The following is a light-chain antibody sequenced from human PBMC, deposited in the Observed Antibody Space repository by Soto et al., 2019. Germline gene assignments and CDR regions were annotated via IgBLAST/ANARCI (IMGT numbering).Light chain of an antibody. V-gene: IGLV2-8*01. Sequence: QSALTQPPSASGSPGQSVTISCTGNSNDVGHSSFISWYQQHPGKGPKFIIYEVSKRPSGVPDRFSGSKSGNTASLSVSGLQDEDEADYFCNAQADNGKHVFGTGTKVTVL. J-gene: IGLJ1*01. CDR1: SNDVGHSSF. CDR2: EVS. CDR3: NAQADNGKHV.